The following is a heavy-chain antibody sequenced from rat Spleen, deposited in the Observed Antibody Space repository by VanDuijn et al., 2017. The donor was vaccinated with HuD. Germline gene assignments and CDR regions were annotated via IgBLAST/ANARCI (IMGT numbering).Heavy chain of an antibody. CDR2: ISAGGDNT. CDR1: GFTFSNYY. D-gene: IGHD1-7*01. CDR3: TTTMD. Sequence: EVQLVESGGGLVQPGRSLKLSCAASGFTFSNYYMAWVRQAPTKGLEWVAYISAGGDNTYYRDSVKGRFTISRDNAKSTLYLQLDSLRSEDTATYYCTTTMDWGQGVMVTVSS. J-gene: IGHJ2*01. V-gene: IGHV5-27*01.